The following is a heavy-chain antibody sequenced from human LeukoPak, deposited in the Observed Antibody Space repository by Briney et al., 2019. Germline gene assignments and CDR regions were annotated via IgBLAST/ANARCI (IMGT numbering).Heavy chain of an antibody. V-gene: IGHV3-30*04. CDR3: ARDLTIFGVPEAEYFQH. D-gene: IGHD3-3*01. CDR1: GFTFSSYA. Sequence: GGSLRLSCAASGFTFSSYAMHWVRQAPGKGLEWVAVISYDGSNKYYADSVKGRFTISRDNSKNTLYLQMNSLRAEDTAVYYCARDLTIFGVPEAEYFQHWGQGTLVTVSS. J-gene: IGHJ1*01. CDR2: ISYDGSNK.